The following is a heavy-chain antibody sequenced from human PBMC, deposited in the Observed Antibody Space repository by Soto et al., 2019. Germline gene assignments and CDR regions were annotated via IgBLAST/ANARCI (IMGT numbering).Heavy chain of an antibody. Sequence: GASVKVSCKTSGYTFTGYYMHWVRQAPGQGLEWMGWINPNSGGTNYAQKFQGWVTMTRDTSISTAYMELSRLGSDDTAVYYCASSSLAPGNTVAGRDYYYYGMDVWGQGTTVTVSS. V-gene: IGHV1-2*04. CDR3: ASSSLAPGNTVAGRDYYYYGMDV. CDR1: GYTFTGYY. D-gene: IGHD6-19*01. J-gene: IGHJ6*02. CDR2: INPNSGGT.